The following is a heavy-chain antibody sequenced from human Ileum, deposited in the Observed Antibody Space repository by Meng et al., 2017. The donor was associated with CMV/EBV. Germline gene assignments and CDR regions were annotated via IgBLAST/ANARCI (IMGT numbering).Heavy chain of an antibody. CDR3: ARGYYYFDY. CDR1: GFTFTAYY. Sequence: QVQLVQAGAEVKTPGASVKVSCTASGFTFTAYYLNGVRQAPGQGLEWMGWINSGGTNYAQKFQGRVTMTRDTSITTAYMELSSLRSDDTAVYFCARGYYYFDYWGQGTLVTVSS. CDR2: INSGGT. V-gene: IGHV1-2*02. J-gene: IGHJ4*02. D-gene: IGHD3-22*01.